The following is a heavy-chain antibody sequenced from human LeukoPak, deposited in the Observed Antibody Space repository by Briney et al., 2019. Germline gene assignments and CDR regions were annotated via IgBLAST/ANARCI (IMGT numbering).Heavy chain of an antibody. CDR3: AKGDGVSSNYPNFDY. V-gene: IGHV3-23*01. Sequence: GGSLRLSCAASGFTFSSYAMSWVRQAPGKGLEWASAISGSGGSTYYADSVKGRFTISRDNSKNTLYLQMNSLRAEDTAVYYCAKGDGVSSNYPNFDYWGQGTLVTVSS. D-gene: IGHD4-11*01. CDR1: GFTFSSYA. J-gene: IGHJ4*02. CDR2: ISGSGGST.